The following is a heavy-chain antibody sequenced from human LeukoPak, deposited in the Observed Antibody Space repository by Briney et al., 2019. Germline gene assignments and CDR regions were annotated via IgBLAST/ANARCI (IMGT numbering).Heavy chain of an antibody. CDR3: AREGLAYYYGSGSYGNWFDP. J-gene: IGHJ5*02. V-gene: IGHV1-2*02. CDR2: IDPNSGAT. Sequence: GASVKVSCKASGYTFTDYHIHWVRQAPGQGLEWMAWIDPNSGATNYAQKFQGRITMTRDTSISTAYMELSRLRSDDTAVYYCAREGLAYYYGSGSYGNWFDPWGQGTLVTVSS. D-gene: IGHD3-10*01. CDR1: GYTFTDYH.